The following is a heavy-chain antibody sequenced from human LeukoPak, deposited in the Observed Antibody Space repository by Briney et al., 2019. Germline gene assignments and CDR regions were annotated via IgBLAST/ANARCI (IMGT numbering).Heavy chain of an antibody. CDR2: IYYSGST. CDR3: ATADGDLKEYFDY. J-gene: IGHJ4*02. CDR1: GGSISSYY. V-gene: IGHV4-59*01. Sequence: SETLSLTCTVSGGSISSYYRSWIRQPPGKGLEWIGYIYYSGSTNYNPSLKSRVTISVDTSKNQFSLKLSSVTAADTAVYYCATADGDLKEYFDYWGQGTLVTVSS.